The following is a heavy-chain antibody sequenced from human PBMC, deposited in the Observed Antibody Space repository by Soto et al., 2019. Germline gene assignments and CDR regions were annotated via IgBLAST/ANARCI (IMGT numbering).Heavy chain of an antibody. CDR1: GYTFTSYA. CDR2: INAGNGNT. V-gene: IGHV1-3*01. D-gene: IGHD3-10*01. J-gene: IGHJ5*02. CDR3: ARDQESYYGYNWFDP. Sequence: GASVKVSCKASGYTFTSYAMHWVRQAPGQRLEWMGWINAGNGNTKYSQKFQGRVTITRDTSASTAYMELSSLRSEDTAVYYCARDQESYYGYNWFDPWGQGTLVTVSS.